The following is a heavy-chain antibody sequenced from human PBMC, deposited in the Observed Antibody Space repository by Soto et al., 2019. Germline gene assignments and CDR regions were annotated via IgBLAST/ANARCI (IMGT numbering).Heavy chain of an antibody. J-gene: IGHJ4*02. CDR1: GLTFSSYN. CDR3: ARDFPVDYYDSSESADV. Sequence: PGGSLRLSCAASGLTFSSYNMNWVRQAPGKGLEWVSSISGSSTYISYADSVEGRFTISRDNAKYSVFLQMNNLRAEDTAVYYCARDFPVDYYDSSESADVWGQGTLVTVSS. V-gene: IGHV3-21*01. D-gene: IGHD3-22*01. CDR2: ISGSSTYI.